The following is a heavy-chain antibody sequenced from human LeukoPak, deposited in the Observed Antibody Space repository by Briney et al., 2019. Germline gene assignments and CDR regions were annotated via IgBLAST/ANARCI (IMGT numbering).Heavy chain of an antibody. D-gene: IGHD2/OR15-2a*01. V-gene: IGHV1-8*01. CDR3: ARFLKNPVNRRGPANYYMDV. Sequence: GASVKVSCKAAGYTFSTYDISWVRQATGQGLEWMGWMNPKSGNTLYAQKFQGRVTMTRNTSISTAYMELSSVRSEDTAVYYCARFLKNPVNRRGPANYYMDVWGKGTRSPFP. CDR1: GYTFSTYD. J-gene: IGHJ6*03. CDR2: MNPKSGNT.